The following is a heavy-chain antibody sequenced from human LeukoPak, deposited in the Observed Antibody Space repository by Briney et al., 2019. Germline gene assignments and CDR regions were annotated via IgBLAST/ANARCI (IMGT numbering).Heavy chain of an antibody. J-gene: IGHJ5*02. Sequence: GGSLRLSCAASGFTFSSYGIHWVRQAPGKGLEWVAVIWYDGSNKYYADSVKGRFTISRDNSKNTLYLQMNSLRAEDTAVYYCARERSAAGLYNWFDPWGQGTLVTVSS. D-gene: IGHD6-13*01. CDR3: ARERSAAGLYNWFDP. CDR2: IWYDGSNK. V-gene: IGHV3-33*01. CDR1: GFTFSSYG.